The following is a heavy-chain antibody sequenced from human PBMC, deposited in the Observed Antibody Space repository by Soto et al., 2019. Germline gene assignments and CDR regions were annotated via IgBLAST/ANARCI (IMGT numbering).Heavy chain of an antibody. V-gene: IGHV3-7*01. D-gene: IGHD3-9*01. J-gene: IGHJ6*02. Sequence: GGSLRLSCAASGFTFSSYWMSWVRQAPGKGLEWVANIKQDGSEKYYVDSVKGRFTISRDNAKNSLYLQMNSLRAEDTAVYYCARVGGVDTIFPRDYYYYGMDVWGQGTTVTVSS. CDR1: GFTFSSYW. CDR3: ARVGGVDTIFPRDYYYYGMDV. CDR2: IKQDGSEK.